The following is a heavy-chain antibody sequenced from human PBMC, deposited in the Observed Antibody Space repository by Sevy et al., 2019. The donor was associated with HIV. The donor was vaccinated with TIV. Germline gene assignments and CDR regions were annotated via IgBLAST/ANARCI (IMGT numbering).Heavy chain of an antibody. D-gene: IGHD6-13*01. CDR1: GASVSYGNYY. CDR3: VRDRIAAAGGYFDY. CDR2: ISYIGST. Sequence: SETLSLTCTVSGASVSYGNYYWTWIRQPPGKGLEWIGYISYIGSTNYNPLLKSRVTISLDAAKNQLSLRLNSVTGTDTAVYYCVRDRIAAAGGYFDYWGQGALVTVSS. V-gene: IGHV4-61*01. J-gene: IGHJ4*02.